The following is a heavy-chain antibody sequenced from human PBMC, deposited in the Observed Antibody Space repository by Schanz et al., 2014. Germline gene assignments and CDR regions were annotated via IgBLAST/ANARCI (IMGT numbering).Heavy chain of an antibody. CDR2: IISILGIP. CDR3: ASSGAGYSSSWDFDY. D-gene: IGHD6-13*01. V-gene: IGHV1-69*02. Sequence: QVQLVQSEAEVKKPGSSVKVSCKASGGTFSSYTISWVRQAPGQGLEWMGRIISILGIPNYAQKFQGRVTFTADKSTSTASMELSSLRSEDTAVYYCASSGAGYSSSWDFDYWGQGTRVTVS. CDR1: GGTFSSYT. J-gene: IGHJ4*02.